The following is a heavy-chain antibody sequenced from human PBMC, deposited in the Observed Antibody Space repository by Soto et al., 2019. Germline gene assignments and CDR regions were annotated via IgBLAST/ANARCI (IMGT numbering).Heavy chain of an antibody. D-gene: IGHD2-2*01. Sequence: GESLKISCKGSGYSFTSYWIGWVRQMPGKGLEWMGIIYPGDSDTRYSPSFQGQVTISADKSISTAYLQWSSLKASDTAMYYCARLKDIVVVPAAIYYCYGMDVWGQGTTVTVSS. CDR1: GYSFTSYW. CDR3: ARLKDIVVVPAAIYYCYGMDV. J-gene: IGHJ6*02. CDR2: IYPGDSDT. V-gene: IGHV5-51*01.